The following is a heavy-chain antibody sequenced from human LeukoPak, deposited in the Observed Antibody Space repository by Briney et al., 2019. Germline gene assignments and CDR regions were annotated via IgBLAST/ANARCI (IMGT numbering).Heavy chain of an antibody. J-gene: IGHJ5*02. V-gene: IGHV3-49*03. Sequence: GGSRRLSCTASGFTFGDYAMSWLRQAPGKGLEWVGFIRSKAYGGTTEYAASVKGRFTISRDDSKSIAYLQVNSLKTEDTAVYYCTRSNYYGYNWFDPWGQGTLVTVSS. CDR2: IRSKAYGGTT. CDR3: TRSNYYGYNWFDP. CDR1: GFTFGDYA. D-gene: IGHD3-10*01.